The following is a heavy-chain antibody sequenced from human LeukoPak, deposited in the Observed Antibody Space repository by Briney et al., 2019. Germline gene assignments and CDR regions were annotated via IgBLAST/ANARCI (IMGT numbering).Heavy chain of an antibody. J-gene: IGHJ3*02. CDR3: ARANMVRGVTHPAFDI. CDR2: IIPIFGTA. Sequence: ASVKVSCKASGGTFSSHAISWVRQAPGQGLEWMGGIIPIFGTANYAQKFQGRVTITADESTSTAYMELSSLRSEDTAVYYCARANMVRGVTHPAFDIWGQGTMVTVSS. CDR1: GGTFSSHA. D-gene: IGHD3-10*01. V-gene: IGHV1-69*13.